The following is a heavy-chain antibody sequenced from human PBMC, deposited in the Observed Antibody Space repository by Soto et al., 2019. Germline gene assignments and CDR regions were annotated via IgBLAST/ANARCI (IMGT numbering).Heavy chain of an antibody. Sequence: GGSLRLSCTASGFTFSNYVMSWVRQAPGRGLEWVSAISGSGTSTFYADSVKGRFIISRDNSMDTLYLQLNSLRAEDTAVYYCARDYGDYVWGDYFNAFDIWGQGTMVTVSS. CDR1: GFTFSNYV. D-gene: IGHD4-17*01. J-gene: IGHJ3*02. CDR2: ISGSGTST. CDR3: ARDYGDYVWGDYFNAFDI. V-gene: IGHV3-23*01.